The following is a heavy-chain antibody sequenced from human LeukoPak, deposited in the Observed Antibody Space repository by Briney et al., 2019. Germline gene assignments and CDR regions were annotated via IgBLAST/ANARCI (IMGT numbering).Heavy chain of an antibody. J-gene: IGHJ4*02. CDR1: GFTFSTYA. CDR2: ISGTGGST. D-gene: IGHD3-10*01. V-gene: IGHV3-23*01. CDR3: AKDIGSYYDY. Sequence: GGSLRLSCAASGFTFSTYAMTWVRQAPGEGLEWVSLISGTGGSTYYADSVKGRFTISRDNSKNTLYLEMNSLRAEDTAVYYCAKDIGSYYDYWGQGILVTVSS.